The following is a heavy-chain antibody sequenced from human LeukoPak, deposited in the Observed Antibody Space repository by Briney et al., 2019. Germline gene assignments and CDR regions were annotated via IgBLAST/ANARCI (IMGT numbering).Heavy chain of an antibody. J-gene: IGHJ4*02. CDR3: ASSGRQLASYFDY. CDR2: IRSSGSTI. Sequence: GGSLRLSCAASGFTFSDYYMSWIRQAPGKGLEWVAYIRSSGSTIYYADSVKGRFTISRDNAKNTLYLQMNSLRAEDTAVYYCASSGRQLASYFDYWGQGTLVTVSS. CDR1: GFTFSDYY. V-gene: IGHV3-11*01. D-gene: IGHD1-26*01.